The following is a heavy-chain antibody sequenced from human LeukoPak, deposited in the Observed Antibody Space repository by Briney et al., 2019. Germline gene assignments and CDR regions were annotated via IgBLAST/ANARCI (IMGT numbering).Heavy chain of an antibody. V-gene: IGHV3-30*02. J-gene: IGHJ4*02. CDR3: SKDYRYCSGTSCYHPWYFDY. CDR1: GFTFRNYG. D-gene: IGHD2-2*01. CDR2: IRHDGSEK. Sequence: GGSLRLSCAASGFTFRNYGMHWVRQAPAKGLEWVTIIRHDGSEKLYADSVKGRFTISRDNSKNTLYLQMNSLRAEDTAVYYCSKDYRYCSGTSCYHPWYFDYWGQGTLVTVSS.